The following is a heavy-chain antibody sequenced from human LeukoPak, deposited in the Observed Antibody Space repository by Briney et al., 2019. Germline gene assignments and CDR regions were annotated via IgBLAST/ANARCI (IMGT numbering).Heavy chain of an antibody. CDR1: GYTFTGYC. CDR2: INPNSGGT. CDR3: GSYYESSGFEIEY. D-gene: IGHD3-22*01. J-gene: IGHJ4*02. Sequence: ASVKVSCKASGYTFTGYCLHWVRQAPGQGLEWMGWINPNSGGTKYAQKFQGRVTLTRDTSISTAYMELSSLRSDDTAVYYCGSYYESSGFEIEYWGQGTLVTVSS. V-gene: IGHV1-2*02.